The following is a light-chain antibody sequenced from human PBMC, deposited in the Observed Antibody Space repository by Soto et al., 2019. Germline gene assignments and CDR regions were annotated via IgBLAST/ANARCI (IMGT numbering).Light chain of an antibody. J-gene: IGKJ4*01. Sequence: EIVFTESPVTLSLSPGERGSLSCRASQSVGTSLAWYQQKPGQAPRLLIYGASSRATGIPDRFSGSGSGTDFTLTISRLEPEDFAVYYCQQFATSPLTFGGGTKVDIK. V-gene: IGKV3-20*01. CDR3: QQFATSPLT. CDR2: GAS. CDR1: QSVGTS.